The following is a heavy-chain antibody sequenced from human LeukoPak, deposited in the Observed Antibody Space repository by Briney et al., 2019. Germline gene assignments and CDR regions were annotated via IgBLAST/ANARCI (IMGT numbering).Heavy chain of an antibody. V-gene: IGHV3-7*01. CDR3: ARGGRYFDWLEFDY. Sequence: PGGSLRLSCAASGFAFSSYWMSWVRQAPGKGLEWVANIKQDGSEKYYVDSVKGRFTISRDNAKNSLYLQMNSLRAEDTAVYYCARGGRYFDWLEFDYWGQGTLVTASS. J-gene: IGHJ4*02. D-gene: IGHD3-9*01. CDR1: GFAFSSYW. CDR2: IKQDGSEK.